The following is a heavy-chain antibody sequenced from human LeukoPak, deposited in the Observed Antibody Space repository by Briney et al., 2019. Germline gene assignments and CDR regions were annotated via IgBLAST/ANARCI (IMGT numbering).Heavy chain of an antibody. D-gene: IGHD3-16*01. Sequence: ASVQVSCKASGYSFTDYNLHWVRQAPGQGLEWMGWINHKNDATTYVQKFQGRVTMTRDTSINTAYMELSSLRSDDTAVYYCARGGKSELGACDYWGQGTLVTVSS. V-gene: IGHV1-2*02. CDR3: ARGGKSELGACDY. CDR1: GYSFTDYN. CDR2: INHKNDAT. J-gene: IGHJ4*02.